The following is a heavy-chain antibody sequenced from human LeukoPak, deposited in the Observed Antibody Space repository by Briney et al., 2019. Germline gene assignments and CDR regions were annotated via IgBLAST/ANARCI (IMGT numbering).Heavy chain of an antibody. CDR1: GGSISGNY. Sequence: SETLSLTCTVSGGSISGNYWSWIRQPPGQGLEWIAYIHSSGYTNYNPSLESRVTMSVDTSKNQFSLKLTSVTAADTALYYCARAGYRYGFRGNFDFWGHGTLVTVTS. V-gene: IGHV4-59*01. J-gene: IGHJ4*01. CDR3: ARAGYRYGFRGNFDF. D-gene: IGHD5-18*01. CDR2: IHSSGYT.